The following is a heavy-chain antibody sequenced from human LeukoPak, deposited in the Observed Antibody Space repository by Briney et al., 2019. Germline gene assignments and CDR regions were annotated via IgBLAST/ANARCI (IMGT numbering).Heavy chain of an antibody. CDR3: ARGVGATISYYHYYIDV. CDR1: GYTFTSYD. V-gene: IGHV1-8*03. D-gene: IGHD1-26*01. Sequence: ASVKVSCKASGYTFTSYDINWVRQASGQGLEWMGWMNPNTGNTGYAQKFQGRVTITRNTSISTVYMELSSLRSEDTAVYYCARGVGATISYYHYYIDVWGKGTTVTVSS. CDR2: MNPNTGNT. J-gene: IGHJ6*03.